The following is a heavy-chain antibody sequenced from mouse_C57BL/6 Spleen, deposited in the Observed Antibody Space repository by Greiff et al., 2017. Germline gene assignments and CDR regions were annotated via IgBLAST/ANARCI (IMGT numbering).Heavy chain of an antibody. CDR3: ARSYYDYDWYFDV. Sequence: QVHVKQPGAELVRPGTSVKLSCKASGYTFTSYWMHWVKQRPGQGLEWIGVIDPSDSYTNYNQKFKGKATLTVDTSSSTAYMQLSSLTSEDSAVYYCARSYYDYDWYFDVWGTGTTVTVSS. CDR2: IDPSDSYT. V-gene: IGHV1-59*01. J-gene: IGHJ1*03. CDR1: GYTFTSYW. D-gene: IGHD2-4*01.